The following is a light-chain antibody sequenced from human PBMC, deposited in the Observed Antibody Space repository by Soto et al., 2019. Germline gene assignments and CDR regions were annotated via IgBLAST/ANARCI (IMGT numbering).Light chain of an antibody. Sequence: VVLTQSTGTLSLSPGERATVSCRASQSVSSSLAWYQQKTGQAPRLLISGASSRATGIPDRFSGSGSETDFTLTISRLEPEDFALYYCQQYGGSPITFGQGTRLEIK. CDR2: GAS. CDR1: QSVSSS. V-gene: IGKV3-20*01. J-gene: IGKJ5*01. CDR3: QQYGGSPIT.